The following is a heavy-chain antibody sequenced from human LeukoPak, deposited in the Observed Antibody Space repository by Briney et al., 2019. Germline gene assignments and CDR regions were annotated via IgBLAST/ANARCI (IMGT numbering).Heavy chain of an antibody. Sequence: GASVKVSCKASGYTFTSYDINWVRQATGQGLEWMGWMNPNSGNTGYAQKFQGRVTMTRNTSISTAYMELSSLRSEDTAVYYCARAYNPLPYYYYYMDVWGKGTTVAVSS. CDR2: MNPNSGNT. CDR3: ARAYNPLPYYYYYMDV. V-gene: IGHV1-8*01. J-gene: IGHJ6*03. CDR1: GYTFTSYD. D-gene: IGHD1-14*01.